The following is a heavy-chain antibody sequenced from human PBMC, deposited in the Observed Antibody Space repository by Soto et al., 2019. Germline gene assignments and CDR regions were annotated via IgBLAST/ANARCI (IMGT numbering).Heavy chain of an antibody. CDR3: ARGLRSAFDY. J-gene: IGHJ4*02. Sequence: QVQLVESGGGVVQPGRSLRLSCAASGFTFSSYDMHWVRQAPGKGLEWVAVISYDGSNKYYADSVKGRFTISRDNSKNTLYLQMNSLRAEDTAVYYCARGLRSAFDYWGQGTLVTVSS. CDR2: ISYDGSNK. V-gene: IGHV3-30-3*01. D-gene: IGHD4-17*01. CDR1: GFTFSSYD.